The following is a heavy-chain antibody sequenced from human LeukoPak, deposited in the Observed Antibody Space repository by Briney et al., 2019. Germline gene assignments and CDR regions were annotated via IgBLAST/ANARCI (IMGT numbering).Heavy chain of an antibody. V-gene: IGHV4-38-2*02. D-gene: IGHD5-18*01. CDR3: ARRWLRIKNGAFDI. CDR1: GYSISSGYY. J-gene: IGHJ3*02. Sequence: SETLSLTCTVSGYSISSGYYWSWIRQPPGKGLEWIGEINHSGSTNYNPSLKSRVTISVDTSKNQFSLKLSSVTAADTAVYYCARRWLRIKNGAFDIWGQGTMVTVSS. CDR2: INHSGST.